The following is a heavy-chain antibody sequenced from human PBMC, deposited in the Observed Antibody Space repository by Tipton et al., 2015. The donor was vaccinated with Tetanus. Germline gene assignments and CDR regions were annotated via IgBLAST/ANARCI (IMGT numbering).Heavy chain of an antibody. CDR2: IDYFGTT. CDR3: ARTSGYLYSNH. CDR1: GGSISTYH. V-gene: IGHV4-59*01. Sequence: TLSLTCTVSGGSISTYHWNWIRQSPGKGLEWIGYIDYFGTTKYNPSLKSRVAMSVDTSKNQLSLKLSSVTSADTAVYYCARTSGYLYSNHWGQGTLVTVSP. D-gene: IGHD3-3*01. J-gene: IGHJ1*01.